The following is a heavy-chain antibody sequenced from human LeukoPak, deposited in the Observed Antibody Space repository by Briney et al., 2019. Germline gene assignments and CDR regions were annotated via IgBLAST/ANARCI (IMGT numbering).Heavy chain of an antibody. CDR2: IYHSGST. J-gene: IGHJ4*02. D-gene: IGHD3-10*01. CDR3: ARLSPGARGPFDY. V-gene: IGHV4-38-2*02. CDR1: GYSISSGYY. Sequence: SETLSLTCTVSGYSISSGYYWGWIRQPPGKGLEWIGSIYHSGSTYYNPSLKSRVTISVDTSKNQFSLKLSSVTAADTAVYYCARLSPGARGPFDYWGQGTLVTVSS.